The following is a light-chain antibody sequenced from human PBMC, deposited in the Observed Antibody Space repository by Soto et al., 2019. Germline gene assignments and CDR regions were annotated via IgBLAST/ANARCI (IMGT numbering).Light chain of an antibody. J-gene: IGKJ3*01. CDR1: QGIYSY. Sequence: DIQLTQSPSFLSASVGDRVTITCRASQGIYSYLAWYQQKPGKAPKLLFYVASTLQSGVPSRFSGSGSGTEFTLTISSLQPEDFATYYCLQLNSYPFSFGPGTKVDIE. CDR2: VAS. V-gene: IGKV1-9*01. CDR3: LQLNSYPFS.